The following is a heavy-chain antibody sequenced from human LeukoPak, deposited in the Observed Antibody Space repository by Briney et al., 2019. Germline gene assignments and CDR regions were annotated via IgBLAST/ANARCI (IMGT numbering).Heavy chain of an antibody. Sequence: ASVTVSCKASGYTFTGYYMHWVRQAPGQGLEWMGRINPNSGGTNYAQKFQGRVTMTRDTSISTAYMELSRLRSDDTAVYYCAREETSIFGVVIIPLLFDYWGQGTLVTVSS. CDR2: INPNSGGT. V-gene: IGHV1-2*06. CDR3: AREETSIFGVVIIPLLFDY. J-gene: IGHJ4*02. D-gene: IGHD3-3*01. CDR1: GYTFTGYY.